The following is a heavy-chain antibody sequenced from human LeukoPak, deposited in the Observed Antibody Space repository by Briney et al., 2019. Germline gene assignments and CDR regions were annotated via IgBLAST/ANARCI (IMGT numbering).Heavy chain of an antibody. Sequence: ASVKVSCKASGYTFTSYGISWVRQAPGQGLEWMGRISAYNGNTNYAQKLQGRVTMTTDTSTSTAYMELRSLRSDDTAVYYCARSRFLEWLLYMDYWGQGTLVTVSS. CDR2: ISAYNGNT. D-gene: IGHD3-3*01. V-gene: IGHV1-18*01. CDR1: GYTFTSYG. J-gene: IGHJ4*02. CDR3: ARSRFLEWLLYMDY.